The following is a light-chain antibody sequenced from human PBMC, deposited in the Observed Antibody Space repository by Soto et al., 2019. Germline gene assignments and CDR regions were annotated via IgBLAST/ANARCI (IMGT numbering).Light chain of an antibody. CDR3: HQYGGSPGT. CDR2: DAS. Sequence: EIGLTQSPGTLSLSPGERATLSCRASQSVRSNYLAWYQQRPGQAPRLLIYDASSRATGVPDRFSGNGSGTDFTLTISRLEPEDFAVYYCHQYGGSPGTLGQGTKVEIK. CDR1: QSVRSNY. J-gene: IGKJ1*01. V-gene: IGKV3-20*01.